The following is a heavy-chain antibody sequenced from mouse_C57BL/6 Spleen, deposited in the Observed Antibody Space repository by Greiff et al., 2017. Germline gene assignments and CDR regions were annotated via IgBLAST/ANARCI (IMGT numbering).Heavy chain of an antibody. Sequence: VQLKQSGPVLVKPGASVKMSCKASGYTFTDYYMNWVKQSHGKSLEWIGVINPYNGGTSYNQKFKGKATLTVDKSSSTAYMELNSLTSEDSAVYYCARSGGNYGYFDYWGQGTTLTVSS. CDR3: ARSGGNYGYFDY. J-gene: IGHJ2*01. V-gene: IGHV1-19*01. CDR1: GYTFTDYY. CDR2: INPYNGGT. D-gene: IGHD2-1*01.